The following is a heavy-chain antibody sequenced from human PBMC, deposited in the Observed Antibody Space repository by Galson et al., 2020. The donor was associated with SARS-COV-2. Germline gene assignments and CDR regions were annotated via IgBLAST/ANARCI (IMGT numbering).Heavy chain of an antibody. V-gene: IGHV2-5*02. Sequence: VSGPTLVKPTQTLTLTCTFSGFSLSTSGVAVGWIRQPPGKALEWLALIYWDDDKRYSPSLNSRLTITKDTSKNQVVLTMTNMDPVDTASYYCAHTSTGSQPGGVVIPAAAFDYWGQGTLVTVSS. D-gene: IGHD2-2*01. CDR2: IYWDDDK. CDR3: AHTSTGSQPGGVVIPAAAFDY. CDR1: GFSLSTSGVA. J-gene: IGHJ4*02.